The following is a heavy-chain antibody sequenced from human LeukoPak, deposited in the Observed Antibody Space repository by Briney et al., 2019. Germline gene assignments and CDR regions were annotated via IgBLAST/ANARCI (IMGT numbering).Heavy chain of an antibody. Sequence: GGSLRLSCAASGFTFSSYGMSWVRQAPGKGLEWVSAISGSGGSTYYADSVKGRFTISRDNSKNTLYLQMNSLRAEDTAVYYCANRNYDSSGYYYWGAYYFDYWGQGTLVTVSS. D-gene: IGHD3-22*01. V-gene: IGHV3-23*01. CDR2: ISGSGGST. J-gene: IGHJ4*02. CDR1: GFTFSSYG. CDR3: ANRNYDSSGYYYWGAYYFDY.